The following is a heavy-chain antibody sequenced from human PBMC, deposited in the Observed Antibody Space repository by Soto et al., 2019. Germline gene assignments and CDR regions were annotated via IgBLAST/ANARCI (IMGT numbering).Heavy chain of an antibody. CDR1: GGSISSGGYY. Sequence: SETLSLTCTVSGGSISSGGYYWSWIRQHPGKGLEWIGYIYCSGSTYYNPSLKSRVTISVDTSKNQFSLKLSSVTAADTAVYYCARGSGYSGSSGVAFDIWGQGTMVTVSS. D-gene: IGHD1-26*01. V-gene: IGHV4-31*03. J-gene: IGHJ3*02. CDR3: ARGSGYSGSSGVAFDI. CDR2: IYCSGST.